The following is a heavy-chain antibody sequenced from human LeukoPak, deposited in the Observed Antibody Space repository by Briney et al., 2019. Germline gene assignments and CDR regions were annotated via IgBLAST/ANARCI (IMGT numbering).Heavy chain of an antibody. D-gene: IGHD2-21*02. CDR2: ISAYNGNT. CDR3: AREVMVTAPDAFDI. Sequence: ASVKVSCKASGYTFTSYGISWVRQAPGQGLEWMGWISAYNGNTNYAQKLQGRVTMTTDTSTSTAYMELRSLRSDDTAVYYCAREVMVTAPDAFDIWGQGTMVTVSS. V-gene: IGHV1-18*01. J-gene: IGHJ3*02. CDR1: GYTFTSYG.